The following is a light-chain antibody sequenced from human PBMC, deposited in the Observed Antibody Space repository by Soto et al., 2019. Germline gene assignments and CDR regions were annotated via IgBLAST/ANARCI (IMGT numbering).Light chain of an antibody. CDR3: TSYAITSPYV. CDR2: EVS. J-gene: IGLJ1*01. V-gene: IGLV2-14*01. CDR1: SIDVGGYDY. Sequence: QSALTQPASVSGSLGQSITISCTGTSIDVGGYDYVSWYQHHTGKAPKLLIFEVSNRPSEVSNRFSGSKSGNTASLTISGLQLEDEADYYCTSYAITSPYVFGTGTKVTVL.